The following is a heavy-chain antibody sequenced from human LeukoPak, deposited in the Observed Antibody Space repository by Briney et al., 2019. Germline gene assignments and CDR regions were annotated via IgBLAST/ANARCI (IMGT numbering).Heavy chain of an antibody. Sequence: GRSLRLSCAASGFTFSSYGMHWVRQAPGKGLEWVAVIWYDGSNKYYADFVKGRFTISRDNSKNTLYLQMNSLRAEDTAVYYCAREGGYCSSTSCPLNYYYYGMGVWGKGTTVTVSS. CDR2: IWYDGSNK. CDR1: GFTFSSYG. CDR3: AREGGYCSSTSCPLNYYYYGMGV. D-gene: IGHD2-2*01. J-gene: IGHJ6*04. V-gene: IGHV3-33*01.